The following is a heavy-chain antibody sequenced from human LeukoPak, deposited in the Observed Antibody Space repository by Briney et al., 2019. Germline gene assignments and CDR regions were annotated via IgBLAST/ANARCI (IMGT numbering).Heavy chain of an antibody. V-gene: IGHV1-8*01. CDR1: GYTFINYE. J-gene: IGHJ4*02. CDR2: MNPNSGNT. CDR3: ARGDGYYGAY. Sequence: ASVKVSCKASGYTFINYEINWVRQATGQGFEWMGWMNPNSGNTGYAQKFQGRLTMTRNTSITTAYMELSSLRSEDTAVYYCARGDGYYGAYWGQGTLVTVSS. D-gene: IGHD3-3*01.